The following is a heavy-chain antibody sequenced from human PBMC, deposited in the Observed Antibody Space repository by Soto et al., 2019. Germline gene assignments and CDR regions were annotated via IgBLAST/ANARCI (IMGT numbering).Heavy chain of an antibody. CDR1: GGSLSSSSYY. Sequence: XTLSLPCTVSGGSLSSSSYYWGWIRQPPGKGLEWIGSIYYSGSTYYNPSLTSRVTISVDTSKNQFSLKLSSVTAADTAVYYCARRGGLGTYNWFDPWGQGTLVTVSS. D-gene: IGHD7-27*01. J-gene: IGHJ5*02. V-gene: IGHV4-39*01. CDR3: ARRGGLGTYNWFDP. CDR2: IYYSGST.